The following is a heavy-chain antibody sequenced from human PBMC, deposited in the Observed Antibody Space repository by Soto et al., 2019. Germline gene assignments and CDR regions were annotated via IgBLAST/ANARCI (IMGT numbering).Heavy chain of an antibody. CDR3: AKDQASGQGSFDS. CDR1: GFTFSSYG. CDR2: IWYDGSNK. V-gene: IGHV3-30*02. J-gene: IGHJ4*02. Sequence: GGSLRLSCAASGFTFSSYGMHWVRQAPGKGLEWVAVIWYDGSNKYYADSVKGRFTISRDNSKNTLFLQMNSLRADDTAVYYCAKDQASGQGSFDSWGQGTLVTVSS.